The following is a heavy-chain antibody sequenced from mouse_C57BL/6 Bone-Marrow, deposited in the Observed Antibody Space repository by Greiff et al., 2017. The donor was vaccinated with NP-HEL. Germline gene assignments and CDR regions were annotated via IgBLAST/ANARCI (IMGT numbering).Heavy chain of an antibody. Sequence: VQLQQSGAELVRPGASVKLSCTASGFNIKDDYMHWVKQRPEQGLEWIGWIDPENGDTEYASKFQGKATITANTSSNTAYLQLSSLTSEDTAVYYCTTPEEAMDYWGQGTSVTVSS. CDR2: IDPENGDT. CDR3: TTPEEAMDY. CDR1: GFNIKDDY. V-gene: IGHV14-4*01. J-gene: IGHJ4*01.